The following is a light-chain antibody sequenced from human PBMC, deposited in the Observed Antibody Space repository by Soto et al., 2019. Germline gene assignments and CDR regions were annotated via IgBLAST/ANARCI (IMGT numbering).Light chain of an antibody. CDR1: QSISHW. Sequence: DIQRTQAPSTLSASIGDRVIITCRASQSISHWLAWYRQKPGKAPTLLISDASILESGVPSRFSGSTSGTEFTLTISSLQPDDFATYYCQQYHTYRTFGQGTKVDI. V-gene: IGKV1-5*01. J-gene: IGKJ1*01. CDR3: QQYHTYRT. CDR2: DAS.